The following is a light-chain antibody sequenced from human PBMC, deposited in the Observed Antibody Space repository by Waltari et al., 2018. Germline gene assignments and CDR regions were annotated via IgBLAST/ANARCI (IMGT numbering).Light chain of an antibody. CDR2: DAA. Sequence: DIQMTQSPSSLSASVGDRVTLTCQPNQDISNSLNWYQQKPEKAPKVLIYDAANLESGVPSRFSGSGFGTDFTFTISSLQPEDFATYYCQQSYITPPWTFGQGTKVDIK. J-gene: IGKJ1*01. CDR3: QQSYITPPWT. CDR1: QDISNS. V-gene: IGKV1-33*01.